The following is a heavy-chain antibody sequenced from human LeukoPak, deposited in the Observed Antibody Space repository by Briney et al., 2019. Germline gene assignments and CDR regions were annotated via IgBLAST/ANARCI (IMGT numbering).Heavy chain of an antibody. CDR1: GFSFGDYA. D-gene: IGHD3-10*01. CDR3: TTGSGTYQNQDY. CDR2: IRSKASGGTT. Sequence: GGSLRLSCTASGFSFGDYATSWVRQAPGKGLEWVGFIRSKASGGTTEYAASVKGRFTISRDDSKSIAYLQMNSLKTEDTAVYYCTTGSGTYQNQDYWGQGTLVTVSS. J-gene: IGHJ4*02. V-gene: IGHV3-49*04.